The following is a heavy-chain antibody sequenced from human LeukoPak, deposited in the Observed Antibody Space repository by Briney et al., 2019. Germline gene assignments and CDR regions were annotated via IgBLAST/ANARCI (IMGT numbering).Heavy chain of an antibody. D-gene: IGHD3-16*02. CDR2: IWYDGGNK. V-gene: IGHV3-33*06. Sequence: PGRSVRLSCAASGFTFSSYGMHWVRQAPGKGLEWVAVIWYDGGNKYYADSVKSRFPITRDNSKNTLYLQRNSLRAEDTAVYYCAKDKADYVWGSYRLAPAAQPLDYWGQGTLVTVSS. CDR1: GFTFSSYG. J-gene: IGHJ4*02. CDR3: AKDKADYVWGSYRLAPAAQPLDY.